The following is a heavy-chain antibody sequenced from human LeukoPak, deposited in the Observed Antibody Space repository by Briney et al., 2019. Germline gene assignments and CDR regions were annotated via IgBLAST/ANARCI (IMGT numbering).Heavy chain of an antibody. CDR3: ARGRYSSGWYWFDP. CDR1: GYTFTGYY. V-gene: IGHV1-2*02. D-gene: IGHD6-19*01. CDR2: INPNSGGT. J-gene: IGHJ5*02. Sequence: GASVKVSCKASGYTFTGYYIHWVRQAPGQGPEWMGWINPNSGGTNYAQQFQGRVTMTRDTSISTVYMELGRLRPDDTAVYYCARGRYSSGWYWFDPWGQGTLVTVSS.